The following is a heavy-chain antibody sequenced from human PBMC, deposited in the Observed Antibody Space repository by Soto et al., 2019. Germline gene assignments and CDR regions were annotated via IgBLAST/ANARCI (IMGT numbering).Heavy chain of an antibody. D-gene: IGHD3-16*01. J-gene: IGHJ6*02. CDR2: ISYDGSNK. CDR1: GFTFSSYA. V-gene: IGHV3-30-3*01. Sequence: GGSLRLSCAASGFTFSSYAMHWVRQAPGKGLEWVAVISYDGSNKYYADSVKGRFTISRDNSKNTLYLQMNSLRAEDTAVYYCARDKTLDPHYYYGMDVWGQGTTVTVSS. CDR3: ARDKTLDPHYYYGMDV.